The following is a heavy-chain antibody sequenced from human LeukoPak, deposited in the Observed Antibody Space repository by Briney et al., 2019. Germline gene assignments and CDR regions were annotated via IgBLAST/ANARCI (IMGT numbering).Heavy chain of an antibody. CDR3: ARDMSSSSRGFDY. V-gene: IGHV3-33*05. Sequence: GTSLRLSCTASGYTFINYGMHWVRQAPGQGLEWVAVTSYDGSQSFYSDSVKGRFTISRDNAKNSLYLQMNSLRADDTAVYYCARDMSSSSRGFDYWGQGTLVTVSS. D-gene: IGHD6-6*01. CDR1: GYTFINYG. CDR2: TSYDGSQS. J-gene: IGHJ4*02.